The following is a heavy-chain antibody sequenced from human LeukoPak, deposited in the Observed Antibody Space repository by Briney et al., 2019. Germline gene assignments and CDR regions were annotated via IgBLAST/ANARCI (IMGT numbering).Heavy chain of an antibody. CDR1: GFTFSSYG. Sequence: GGSLRLSCAASGFTFSSYGMHWVRQAPGKGLEWVAFIRYDGSNKYYADSVKGRFTISRDNSKNTLYLQMNSLRAEDTAVYYCARDARTGSGYFDYWGQGTLVTVSS. CDR3: ARDARTGSGYFDY. D-gene: IGHD3-10*01. CDR2: IRYDGSNK. V-gene: IGHV3-30*02. J-gene: IGHJ4*02.